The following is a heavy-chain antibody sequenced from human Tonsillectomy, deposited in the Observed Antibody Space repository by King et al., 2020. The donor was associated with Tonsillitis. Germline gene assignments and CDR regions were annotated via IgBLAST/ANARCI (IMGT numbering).Heavy chain of an antibody. CDR2: IRGKTYGGTT. D-gene: IGHD6-19*01. CDR3: TRNIAMVGRAETYYFDY. CDR1: GFTFGDYA. Sequence: DVQLVESGGGLVQPGRSLRLSCTVSGFTFGDYAMSWFRQAPGKGLEWIGFIRGKTYGGTTEYAASVKGRFTISRDASKSIAYLQMNSPKTEDTAVYFCTRNIAMVGRAETYYFDYWGQGTLVTVSS. J-gene: IGHJ4*02. V-gene: IGHV3-49*03.